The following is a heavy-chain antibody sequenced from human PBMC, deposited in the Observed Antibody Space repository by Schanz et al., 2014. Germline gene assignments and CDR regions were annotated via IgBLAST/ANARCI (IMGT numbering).Heavy chain of an antibody. CDR2: ICYETRQ. CDR3: AKSYDTSGYSGFDY. CDR1: GITLSGYG. J-gene: IGHJ4*02. D-gene: IGHD3-22*01. V-gene: IGHV3-30*18. Sequence: QVQLVESGGGVVQPGRSLRLSCAASGITLSGYGLHWVRQAPGKGLERVPIICYETRQFYADCVKGRFTTSRDNSKNTLYLQMNSLRTEDTAVYFCAKSYDTSGYSGFDYWGQGTLVTVSS.